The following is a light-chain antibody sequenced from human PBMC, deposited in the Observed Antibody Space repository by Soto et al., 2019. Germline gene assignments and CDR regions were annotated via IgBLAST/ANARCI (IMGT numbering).Light chain of an antibody. CDR3: QQYNNLPWT. CDR2: GAS. J-gene: IGKJ1*01. CDR1: QSVSSN. Sequence: EIGMTQSPATLSVSPGERATLSCRASQSVSSNLAWSQQKPGQAPRLLIYGASTRATGIPARFSGSGSGTECTLTISSLQSEDFAVSYCQQYNNLPWTFGQGTKVEIK. V-gene: IGKV3-15*01.